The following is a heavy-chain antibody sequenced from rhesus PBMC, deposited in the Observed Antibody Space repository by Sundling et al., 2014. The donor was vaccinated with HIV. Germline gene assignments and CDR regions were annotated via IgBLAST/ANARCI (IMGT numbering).Heavy chain of an antibody. CDR3: ERVQDDDGFYDDY. Sequence: QVQLVQSGAEVKKPGASVKVSCKASGFTFGRYVLNWVRQAPGQGLEWMGMIIPHVGVTNYAEKFKGRVSITADTSTSTAYMELSSLRSEDTAVYYCERVQDDDGFYDDYWGQGVLVTVSS. CDR2: IIPHVGVT. D-gene: IGHD3-9*01. V-gene: IGHV1-198*02. J-gene: IGHJ4*01. CDR1: GFTFGRYV.